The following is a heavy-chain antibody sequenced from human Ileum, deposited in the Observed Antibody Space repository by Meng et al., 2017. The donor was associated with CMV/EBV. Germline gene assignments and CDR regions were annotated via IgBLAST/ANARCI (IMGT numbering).Heavy chain of an antibody. D-gene: IGHD1-14*01. Sequence: GESLKISCAASGFSFTTFNIGWVRQAPGMGLEWVSSISGSSGSIYYGDSVKGRFTISRDYAKKSVYLQMNSLRAEDTAVYFCARDYSEGTSPYYFDYWGQGMRVTVSS. CDR2: ISGSSGSI. J-gene: IGHJ4*02. V-gene: IGHV3-21*01. CDR1: GFSFTTFN. CDR3: ARDYSEGTSPYYFDY.